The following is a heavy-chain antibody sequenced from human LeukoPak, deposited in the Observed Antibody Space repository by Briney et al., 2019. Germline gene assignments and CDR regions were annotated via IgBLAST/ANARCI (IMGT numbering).Heavy chain of an antibody. CDR1: GSSISSGDYY. V-gene: IGHV4-30-2*01. CDR2: IDLRGNT. D-gene: IGHD2-2*01. CDR3: ATSPPVVPAAITAFDI. J-gene: IGHJ3*02. Sequence: PSQTLSLTCSVSGSSISSGDYYWSWIRQPPGKGLEWIGFIDLRGNTYYSPSLKSRVTMSIDTSKNQFSLQLSSVTAADTAVYYCATSPPVVPAAITAFDIWGQGTMVTVSS.